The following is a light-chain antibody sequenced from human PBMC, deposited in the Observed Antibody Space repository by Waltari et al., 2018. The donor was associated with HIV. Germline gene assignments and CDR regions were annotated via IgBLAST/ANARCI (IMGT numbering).Light chain of an antibody. Sequence: QSALTQPASVSGSPGQSIPISCTGASNDIFHYNYVSWYQQHPAKAPKLIIYDVTSRPSGVSNRFSASKSGNTASLTISGLQADDEADYYCSSYTNNNTLIFGGGTKLTVL. J-gene: IGLJ2*01. CDR2: DVT. CDR1: SNDIFHYNY. V-gene: IGLV2-14*03. CDR3: SSYTNNNTLI.